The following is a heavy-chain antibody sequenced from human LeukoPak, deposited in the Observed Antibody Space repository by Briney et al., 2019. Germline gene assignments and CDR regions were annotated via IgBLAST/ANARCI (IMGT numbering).Heavy chain of an antibody. V-gene: IGHV4-59*01. CDR1: GGSISTYY. D-gene: IGHD1-26*01. CDR3: ARGGNYWPQWWFDP. J-gene: IGHJ5*02. CDR2: IYFTGST. Sequence: SETLSLTCTVSGGSISTYYWSWIRQPPGKGLEWIGYIYFTGSTSYNPSLKSRVTMSLDASKNQFSLELNSVTPADTAVYYCARGGNYWPQWWFDPWGRGTLVSVSS.